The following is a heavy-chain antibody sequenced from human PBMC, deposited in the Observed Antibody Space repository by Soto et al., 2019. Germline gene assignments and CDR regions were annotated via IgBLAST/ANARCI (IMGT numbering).Heavy chain of an antibody. CDR1: GYIFVNYG. J-gene: IGHJ6*02. V-gene: IGHV1-18*01. CDR3: XXXXXXXXXXXQXV. Sequence: QVQLVQSGDEVRKPGSSVKVSCKASGYIFVNYGIAWVRQAPGQGLEWMGWISPYSGNTHYASKVQGRLTMTTDTSTSTAYMDLGSLTSGDXAXXXXXXXXXXXXXXXQXVWGQGTTVTVSS. CDR2: ISPYSGNT.